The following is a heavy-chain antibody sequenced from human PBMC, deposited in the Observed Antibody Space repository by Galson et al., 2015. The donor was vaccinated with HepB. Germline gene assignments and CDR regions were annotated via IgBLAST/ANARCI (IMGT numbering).Heavy chain of an antibody. D-gene: IGHD2-2*01. CDR1: GYIFPRHI. CDR3: ATEGPTSPWSYDGFDI. CDR2: INAGNGDT. J-gene: IGHJ3*02. V-gene: IGHV1-3*01. Sequence: SVKVSCKASGYIFPRHIIHWVRQAPGRTFEWMGRINAGNGDTKYSQKFKVRVTITRDKSANTADMELTSLRSEDTAVYFCATEGPTSPWSYDGFDIWGQGTLVTVSS.